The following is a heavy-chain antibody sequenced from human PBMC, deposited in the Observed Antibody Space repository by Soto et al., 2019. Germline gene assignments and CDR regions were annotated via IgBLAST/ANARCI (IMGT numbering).Heavy chain of an antibody. J-gene: IGHJ4*02. D-gene: IGHD3-22*01. V-gene: IGHV1-58*01. CDR1: GFTFTSSA. CDR2: IVVGSGNT. CDR3: AALGPDSSGPWGDY. Sequence: QMQLVQSGPDVKKPGTSVKVSCKASGFTFTSSAVQWVRQARGQRLEWIGWIVVGSGNTNYAQKFPERVTITRDMSTSTAYMELSSLRSEDTAVYYCAALGPDSSGPWGDYWGQGTLVTVSS.